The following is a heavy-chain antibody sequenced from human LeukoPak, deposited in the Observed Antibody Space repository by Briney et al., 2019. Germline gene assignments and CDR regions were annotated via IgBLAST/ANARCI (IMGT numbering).Heavy chain of an antibody. D-gene: IGHD3-10*01. V-gene: IGHV3-23*01. CDR2: ISGSGGST. J-gene: IGHJ4*02. Sequence: AGGSLRLSCAASGFTFSSYAMSWVRQAPGKGLEWVSAISGSGGSTYYADSVKGRFTISRDNSKNTLYLQMNSLRAEDTAVNFCAKLISFGDYDYWGQGTLVTVSS. CDR1: GFTFSSYA. CDR3: AKLISFGDYDY.